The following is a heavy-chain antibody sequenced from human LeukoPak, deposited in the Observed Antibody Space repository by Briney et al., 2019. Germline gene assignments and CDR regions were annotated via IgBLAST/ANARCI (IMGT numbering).Heavy chain of an antibody. CDR1: GFTFSSYA. CDR2: ISGSGGST. J-gene: IGHJ4*02. CDR3: AKDLLYDDSSGYYYFDY. Sequence: PGGSLRLSCAASGFTFSSYAMSWVRQAPGKGLEWVSAISGSGGSTYYADSVKGRFTISRDNSKNTLYLQMNSLRAEDTAVYYCAKDLLYDDSSGYYYFDYWGQGTLVTVSS. D-gene: IGHD3-22*01. V-gene: IGHV3-23*01.